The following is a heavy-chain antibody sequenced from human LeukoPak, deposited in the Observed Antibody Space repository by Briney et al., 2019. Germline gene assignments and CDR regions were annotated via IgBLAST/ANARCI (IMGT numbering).Heavy chain of an antibody. CDR3: AKDSKITTGALDI. D-gene: IGHD5/OR15-5a*01. CDR1: GFIFNNYA. V-gene: IGHV3-23*01. Sequence: GGSLRLSCAASGFIFNNYAMSWVRQAPGKGLEWVSGISGSGNTYYADSVKGRFTISRDNSKNTMSLQMYRLRAEDTAVYYCAKDSKITTGALDIWGQGTMVTVSS. CDR2: ISGSGNT. J-gene: IGHJ3*02.